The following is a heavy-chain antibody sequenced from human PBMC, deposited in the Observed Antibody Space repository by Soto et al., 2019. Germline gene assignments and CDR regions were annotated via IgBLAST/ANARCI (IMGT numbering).Heavy chain of an antibody. Sequence: QVQLVQSGAEVRKPGASVKVSCEASGYTFSSSGITWVRQAPGQGLEWMGWISTYNGNTNYAQKLLGRVTMTTDTSTRTAYRELRSLKSDDTAVYYCARKYSGSSCFDPWGQGTLVTVSS. CDR3: ARKYSGSSCFDP. V-gene: IGHV1-18*01. J-gene: IGHJ5*02. CDR2: ISTYNGNT. D-gene: IGHD6-6*01. CDR1: GYTFSSSG.